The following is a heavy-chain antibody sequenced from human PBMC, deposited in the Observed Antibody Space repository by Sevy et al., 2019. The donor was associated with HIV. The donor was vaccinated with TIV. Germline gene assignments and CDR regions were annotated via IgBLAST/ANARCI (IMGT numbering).Heavy chain of an antibody. CDR1: GFTFSSYG. V-gene: IGHV3-33*01. Sequence: GGSLRLSCAASGFTFSSYGMHWVRQAPGKGLEWVAVIWYDGSNKYYADSVKGRFTISRDNSKNTLYLQMNSLRAEDTAVYYCARERGYDFWSGYYTGYFDYWGQGTLVTVPQ. J-gene: IGHJ4*02. CDR2: IWYDGSNK. CDR3: ARERGYDFWSGYYTGYFDY. D-gene: IGHD3-3*01.